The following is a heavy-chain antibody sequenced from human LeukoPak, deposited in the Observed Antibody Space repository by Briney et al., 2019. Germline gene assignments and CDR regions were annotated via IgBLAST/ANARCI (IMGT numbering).Heavy chain of an antibody. CDR1: GYTFTGYY. V-gene: IGHV1-2*02. CDR3: ARADVLEWLSIDY. CDR2: INPNSGGT. D-gene: IGHD3-3*01. J-gene: IGHJ4*02. Sequence: GASVKVSCKASGYTFTGYYMRWVRQAPGQGLEWMGWINPNSGGTNYAQKFQGRVTMTRDTSISTAYMELSRLRSDDTAVYYCARADVLEWLSIDYWGQGTLVTVSS.